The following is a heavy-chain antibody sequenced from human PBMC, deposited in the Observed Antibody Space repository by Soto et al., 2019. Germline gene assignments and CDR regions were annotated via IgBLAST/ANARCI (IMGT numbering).Heavy chain of an antibody. Sequence: GVTLRLSCADSGFTSSGYWISWARQAPEQGLEWVANIKQDGSETYFVDSVKGRFTISRDNAKNSLYLQMNSLKTDDTAVYYCARRGRRSGNYADAFDIWGQGTMVTVSS. D-gene: IGHD1-26*01. J-gene: IGHJ3*02. CDR2: IKQDGSET. V-gene: IGHV3-7*03. CDR1: GFTSSGYW. CDR3: ARRGRRSGNYADAFDI.